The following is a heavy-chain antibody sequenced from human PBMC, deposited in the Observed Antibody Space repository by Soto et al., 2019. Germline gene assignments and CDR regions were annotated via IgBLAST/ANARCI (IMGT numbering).Heavy chain of an antibody. V-gene: IGHV4-59*12. CDR1: GGSFSSSY. CDR3: ASRDVDTTMVGTDY. D-gene: IGHD5-18*01. Sequence: SETLSLTCTVSGGSFSSSYWSWIRQPPGKGLEWIGYVYYSGTTNYNPSLKSRVSISVDTSKNQFSLKLSSVTAADTAVYYCASRDVDTTMVGTDYWGQGTLVTVSS. CDR2: VYYSGTT. J-gene: IGHJ4*02.